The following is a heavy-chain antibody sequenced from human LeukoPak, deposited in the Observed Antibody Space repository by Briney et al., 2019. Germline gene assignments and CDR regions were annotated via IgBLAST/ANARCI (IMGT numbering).Heavy chain of an antibody. CDR1: GFTVSSNY. V-gene: IGHV3-53*01. Sequence: GGSLRLSCAASGFTVSSNYMSWVRQAPGKGLEWVSVIYSGGSTYYADSVKGRFTISRDNSKNTLYLQMNSLRAEDTAVYYCARLGYDSSGYYYAHWFDPWGQGTLVTVSS. J-gene: IGHJ5*02. CDR2: IYSGGST. CDR3: ARLGYDSSGYYYAHWFDP. D-gene: IGHD3-22*01.